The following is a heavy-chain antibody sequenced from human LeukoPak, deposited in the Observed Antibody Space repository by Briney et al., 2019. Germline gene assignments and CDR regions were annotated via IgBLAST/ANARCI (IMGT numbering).Heavy chain of an antibody. Sequence: GGSLRLSCAASGFTFSSYAMHWVRQAPGKGLEWVAVISYDGSNKYYADSVKGRFTISRDNAKNSLYLQMNSLRAEDTALYYCAKGHDITMVRGVPLDYWGQGTLVTVSS. CDR3: AKGHDITMVRGVPLDY. CDR1: GFTFSSYA. V-gene: IGHV3-30-3*01. D-gene: IGHD3-10*01. J-gene: IGHJ4*02. CDR2: ISYDGSNK.